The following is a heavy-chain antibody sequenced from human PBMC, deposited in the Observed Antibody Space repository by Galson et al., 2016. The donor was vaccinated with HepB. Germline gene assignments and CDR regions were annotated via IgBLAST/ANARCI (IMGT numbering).Heavy chain of an antibody. J-gene: IGHJ4*02. CDR1: GFTFSSYS. CDR3: ARAVSWNYGDYAGY. Sequence: SLRLSCAASGFTFSSYSMNWVRQAPGKGLEWVSSISSSSSYIYYADSVKGRFTISRDNAKNSLYLQMNSLRAEDTAVYYCARAVSWNYGDYAGYWGQGTLCTVSS. V-gene: IGHV3-21*01. CDR2: ISSSSSYI. D-gene: IGHD1-7*01.